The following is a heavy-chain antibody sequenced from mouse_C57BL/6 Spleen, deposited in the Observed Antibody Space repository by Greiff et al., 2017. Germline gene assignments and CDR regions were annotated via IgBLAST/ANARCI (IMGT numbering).Heavy chain of an antibody. J-gene: IGHJ4*01. V-gene: IGHV1-26*01. CDR3: ARYSSGYVRIYYYAMDY. CDR2: INPNNGGT. CDR1: GYTFTDYY. Sequence: VQLQQSGPELVKPGASVKISCKASGYTFTDYYMNWVKQSHGKSLEWIGDINPNNGGTSYNQKFKGKATLTVDKSSSTAYMELRSLTSEDSAVYYCARYSSGYVRIYYYAMDYWGQGTSVTVSS. D-gene: IGHD3-2*02.